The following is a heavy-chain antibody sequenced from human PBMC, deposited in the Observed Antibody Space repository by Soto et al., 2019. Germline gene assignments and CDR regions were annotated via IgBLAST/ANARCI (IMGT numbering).Heavy chain of an antibody. CDR3: SREGYPFDY. D-gene: IGHD5-12*01. CDR1: GFTFSSYS. CDR2: ISSSSSTI. V-gene: IGHV3-48*02. Sequence: EVQLVESGGGLVQPGGSLRLSCAASGFTFSSYSMNWVRQAPGKGLDWVSYISSSSSTIYYADSVKGRFTISRDNAKNALYMQMNSLRDEDTALYYCSREGYPFDYWGHGTLVTVSS. J-gene: IGHJ4*01.